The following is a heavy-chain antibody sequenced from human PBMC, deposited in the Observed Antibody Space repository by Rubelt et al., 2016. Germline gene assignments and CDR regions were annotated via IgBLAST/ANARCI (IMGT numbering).Heavy chain of an antibody. V-gene: IGHV4-59*01. Sequence: QVQLQESGPGLVKPSETLSLTCTVSGGSISSYYWSWIRQPPGKGLEWIGYIYYSGSTNYNPSLKSRVTISVDTARNQLSRKLSAVTAADTAVYDCARHGSGDWGQGTLVTVSS. D-gene: IGHD6-25*01. CDR3: ARHGSGD. J-gene: IGHJ4*02. CDR2: IYYSGST. CDR1: GGSISSYY.